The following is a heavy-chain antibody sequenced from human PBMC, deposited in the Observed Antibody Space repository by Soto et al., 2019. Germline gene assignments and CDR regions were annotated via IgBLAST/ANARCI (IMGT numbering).Heavy chain of an antibody. D-gene: IGHD2-21*01. CDR3: ARTRGNVVGLNLEDTSFDP. J-gene: IGHJ5*02. V-gene: IGHV4-31*03. CDR1: GGSISTGDFS. Sequence: QVQLQASGPGLVKPSQTLSLICTVSGGSISTGDFSWSWIRQHPGKGLEWIGDMYHSGSPYYNPTLKSRLTISVDPSKSQCSLRLSSVPAADTAVYYCARTRGNVVGLNLEDTSFDPWGQGTLVTVSS. CDR2: MYHSGSP.